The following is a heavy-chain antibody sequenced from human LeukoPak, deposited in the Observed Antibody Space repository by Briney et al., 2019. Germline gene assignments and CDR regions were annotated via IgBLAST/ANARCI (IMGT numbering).Heavy chain of an antibody. J-gene: IGHJ4*02. CDR1: GFTVSSNY. CDR3: ARDPYSYDTSGPKPFDY. D-gene: IGHD3-3*01. CDR2: IIRSSSAI. Sequence: GGSLRLSCAASGFTVSSNYMNWVRQARGKGLEWVSYIIRSSSAIYYADSVKGRFTISRDNAKNSLFLQMNSLRDEDTAVYYCARDPYSYDTSGPKPFDYWGQGTLDTVSS. V-gene: IGHV3-48*02.